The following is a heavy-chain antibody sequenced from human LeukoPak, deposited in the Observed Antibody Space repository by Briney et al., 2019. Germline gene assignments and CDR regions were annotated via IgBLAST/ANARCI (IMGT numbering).Heavy chain of an antibody. CDR2: ISSSSSYI. D-gene: IGHD6-6*01. CDR3: ARDVAARPEYFQH. Sequence: GGSLRLSCAASGFTFSSYSMNWVRQAPGKGLGWVSSISSSSSYIYYADSVKGRFTISRDNAKNSLYLQMNSLRAEDTAVYYCARDVAARPEYFQHWGQGTLVTVSS. J-gene: IGHJ1*01. CDR1: GFTFSSYS. V-gene: IGHV3-21*01.